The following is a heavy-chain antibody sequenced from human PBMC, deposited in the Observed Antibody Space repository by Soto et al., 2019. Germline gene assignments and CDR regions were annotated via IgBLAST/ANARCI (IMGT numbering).Heavy chain of an antibody. V-gene: IGHV5-51*01. CDR1: GYSFTSYW. CDR2: IYPGDSDT. CDR3: ASLYSSPDNYYYYYGMDV. Sequence: PGESLKISCKGSGYSFTSYWIGWVRQMPGKGLEWMGIIYPGDSDTRYSPSFQGQVTISADKSISTAYLQWSSLKASDTAMYYCASLYSSPDNYYYYYGMDVWGQGTTVTVSS. J-gene: IGHJ6*02. D-gene: IGHD6-13*01.